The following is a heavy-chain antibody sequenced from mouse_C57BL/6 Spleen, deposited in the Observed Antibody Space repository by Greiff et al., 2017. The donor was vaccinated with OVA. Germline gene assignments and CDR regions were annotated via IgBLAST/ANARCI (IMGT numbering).Heavy chain of an antibody. CDR3: ARKEAYYSNYGSLDY. D-gene: IGHD2-5*01. CDR1: GYTFTSYG. J-gene: IGHJ2*01. Sequence: VQRVESGAELARPGASVKLSCKASGYTFTSYGISWVKQRTGQGLEWIGEIYPRSGNTYYNEKFKGKATLTADKSSSTAYLELRSLTSEDSAVYFCARKEAYYSNYGSLDYWGQGTTLTVSS. V-gene: IGHV1-81*01. CDR2: IYPRSGNT.